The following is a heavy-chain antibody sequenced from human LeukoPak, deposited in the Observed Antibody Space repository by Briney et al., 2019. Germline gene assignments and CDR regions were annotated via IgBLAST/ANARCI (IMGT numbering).Heavy chain of an antibody. V-gene: IGHV3-33*06. J-gene: IGHJ5*02. CDR1: GFTFSSYG. CDR3: AKGRDGYNYWFDP. D-gene: IGHD5-24*01. CDR2: IWYDGSNK. Sequence: GGCLRLSCAASGFTFSSYGMHWVRQAPGKGLEWVAVIWYDGSNKYYADSVKGRFTISRDNSKNTLYLQMNSLRAEDTAVYYCAKGRDGYNYWFDPWGQGTLVTVSS.